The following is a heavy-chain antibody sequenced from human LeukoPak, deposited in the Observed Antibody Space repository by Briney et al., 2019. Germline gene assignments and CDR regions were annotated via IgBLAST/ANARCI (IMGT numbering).Heavy chain of an antibody. CDR1: GSTVSSNY. V-gene: IGHV3-66*04. CDR2: IYSGGST. D-gene: IGHD3/OR15-3a*01. Sequence: GSLRLSCAASGSTVSSNYMSWVRQAPGKGLEWVSVIYSGGSTSYADSVKGRFTISRDNSKNTVYLQMNSLRAEDTAVYYCASQRGLVKFDYWGQGTLVTVSS. J-gene: IGHJ4*02. CDR3: ASQRGLVKFDY.